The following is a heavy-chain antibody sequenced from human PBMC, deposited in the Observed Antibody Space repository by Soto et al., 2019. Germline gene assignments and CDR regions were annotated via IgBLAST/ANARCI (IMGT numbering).Heavy chain of an antibody. Sequence: QVQLQESGPGLVKPSETLSLTCTVSGGSISPYSWSWIRQSPHKGLEWIGYIHYNGGLNYNPSLQSRVTISVDTSKNQFSLKLTSVTAGDTAVYYCARTSRYSGSYLGWFDPWGQGTLVTVSS. D-gene: IGHD1-26*01. V-gene: IGHV4-59*01. CDR3: ARTSRYSGSYLGWFDP. J-gene: IGHJ5*01. CDR1: GGSISPYS. CDR2: IHYNGGL.